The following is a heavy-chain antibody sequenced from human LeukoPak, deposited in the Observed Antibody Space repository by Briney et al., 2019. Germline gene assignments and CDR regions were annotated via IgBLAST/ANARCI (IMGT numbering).Heavy chain of an antibody. Sequence: GGSLRLSCAASGFTFSSYSMNWVRQAPGKGLEWVSYISSSSSTIYYADSVKGRFTISRDNARNSLYLQMNSLRAEDTAVYYCARDLGAMTGWGQGTLVTVSS. CDR1: GFTFSSYS. CDR2: ISSSSSTI. V-gene: IGHV3-48*01. J-gene: IGHJ4*02. D-gene: IGHD2-2*01. CDR3: ARDLGAMTG.